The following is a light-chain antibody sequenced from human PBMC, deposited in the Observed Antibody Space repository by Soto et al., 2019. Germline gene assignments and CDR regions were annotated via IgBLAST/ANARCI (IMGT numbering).Light chain of an antibody. CDR2: LGS. V-gene: IGKV2-28*01. J-gene: IGKJ1*01. CDR1: QSLLHSNGYNY. CDR3: MQALQAPLT. Sequence: DIVMTQSPLSLPVTPGEPASISCRSSQSLLHSNGYNYLDWYLQKAGQSPQLLIYLGSNRASGVPDRFSGSGSGTDFPLKISRVEAEDVGVYYCMQALQAPLTFGQGTKVEIK.